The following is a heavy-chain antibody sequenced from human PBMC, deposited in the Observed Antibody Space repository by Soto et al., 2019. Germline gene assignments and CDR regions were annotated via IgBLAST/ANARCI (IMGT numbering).Heavy chain of an antibody. CDR3: AKDFGVRRGIGYFDY. J-gene: IGHJ4*02. V-gene: IGHV3-23*01. Sequence: EVQLLESGGGLVQPGGSLRLSCAASGFTFSSYSMSWVRQAPGKGLEWVSAISGSGGSTYYADSVKGRFTISRDNSKNTLYLQMNSLRAEDTAVYYCAKDFGVRRGIGYFDYWGQGTLVTVSS. CDR1: GFTFSSYS. CDR2: ISGSGGST. D-gene: IGHD2-15*01.